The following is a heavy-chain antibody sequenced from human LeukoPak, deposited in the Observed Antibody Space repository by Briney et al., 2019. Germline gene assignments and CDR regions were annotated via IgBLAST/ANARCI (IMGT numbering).Heavy chain of an antibody. CDR1: GGSIRSGSYY. CDR2: IYTSGST. CDR3: AADWRTGP. V-gene: IGHV4-61*02. J-gene: IGHJ5*02. D-gene: IGHD3/OR15-3a*01. Sequence: PSETLSLTCTVSGGSIRSGSYYWSWIRQPAGKGLEWIGRIYTSGSTDYNPSLKSRVTISLDTSNNQVSMRLNSVTATDTAIYYCAADWRTGPWGPGTLVTISS.